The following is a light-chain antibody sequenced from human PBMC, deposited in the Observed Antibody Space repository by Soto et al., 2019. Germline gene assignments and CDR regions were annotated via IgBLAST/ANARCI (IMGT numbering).Light chain of an antibody. J-gene: IGKJ2*01. CDR2: SAS. Sequence: IVLTQSPATLSLSPGETATLSCRASQSVASSNLAWYQQRPGQAPRLLIYSASNRAAGIAEKFTGSGSGADFRLTISSLEPEDFAVYYCQHYDASHYMFGQGTKLEIK. V-gene: IGKV3-20*01. CDR1: QSVASSN. CDR3: QHYDASHYM.